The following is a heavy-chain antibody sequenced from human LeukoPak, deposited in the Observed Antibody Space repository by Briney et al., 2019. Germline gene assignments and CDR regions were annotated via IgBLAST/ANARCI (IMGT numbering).Heavy chain of an antibody. J-gene: IGHJ4*02. CDR1: GFTFSNYG. CDR2: IRYDGGNK. CDR3: AKDLEPYPYPGIAVAGSFDY. D-gene: IGHD6-19*01. V-gene: IGHV3-30*02. Sequence: GGSLRLSCAASGFTFSNYGMQWVRQAPGKGLEWVAFIRYDGGNKYYADSVKGRFTISRDNSKNTLYLQMNSLRAEDTAVYYCAKDLEPYPYPGIAVAGSFDYWGQGTLVTVSS.